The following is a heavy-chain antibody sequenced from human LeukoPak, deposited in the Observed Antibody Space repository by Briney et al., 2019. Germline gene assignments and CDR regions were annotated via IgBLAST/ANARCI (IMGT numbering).Heavy chain of an antibody. CDR1: GGSISSYY. D-gene: IGHD3-3*01. CDR3: ARAREWLLSYNWFDP. CDR2: IYYSGTT. V-gene: IGHV4-59*12. Sequence: SETLSLTCTVSGGSISSYYWSWIRQPPGKGPEWIGYIYYSGTTNYNPSLKSRVTISVDTSKNQFSLKLSSVTAADTAVYYCARAREWLLSYNWFDPWGQGTLVTVSS. J-gene: IGHJ5*02.